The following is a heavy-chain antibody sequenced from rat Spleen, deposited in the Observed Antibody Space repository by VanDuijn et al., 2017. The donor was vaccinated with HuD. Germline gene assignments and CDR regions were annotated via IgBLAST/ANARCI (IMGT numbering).Heavy chain of an antibody. V-gene: IGHV5-25*01. D-gene: IGHD1-2*01. CDR2: ISPSGGSH. J-gene: IGHJ2*01. Sequence: EVQLVESGGGLVQPGRSLKLSCAASGFTFSDYYMAWVRQAPTKGLEWVATISPSGGSHYYRDSVKGRFTISRDNAKSSLYLQMESLRSEDTATYYCARHRSYYSSYVYAFDYWGQGVMVTVSS. CDR1: GFTFSDYY. CDR3: ARHRSYYSSYVYAFDY.